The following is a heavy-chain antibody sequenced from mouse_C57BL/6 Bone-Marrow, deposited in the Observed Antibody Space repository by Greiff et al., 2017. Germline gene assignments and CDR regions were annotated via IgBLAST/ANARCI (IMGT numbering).Heavy chain of an antibody. Sequence: DVKLQESGGGLVKPGGSLKLSCAASGFTFSDYGMHWVRQAPEKGLEWVAYISSGSSTIYYADTVKGRFTISRDNAKNTLFLQMTSLRSEDTAMYYCAREVLLLGFAYWGQGTLVTVSA. CDR1: GFTFSDYG. J-gene: IGHJ3*01. CDR2: ISSGSSTI. V-gene: IGHV5-17*01. CDR3: AREVLLLGFAY. D-gene: IGHD1-1*01.